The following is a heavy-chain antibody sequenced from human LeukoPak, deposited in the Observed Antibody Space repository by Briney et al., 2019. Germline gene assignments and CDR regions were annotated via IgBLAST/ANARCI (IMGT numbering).Heavy chain of an antibody. CDR2: ISSSSSYI. CDR1: GFTFSSYS. J-gene: IGHJ4*02. Sequence: GGSLRLSCAASGFTFSSYSMNWVSQARGKGLEWVSSISSSSSYIYYADSVKGRFTISRDNAKNSLYLQMNSLRAEDTAVYYCARDAVTAIRPYFDYWGQGTLVTVSS. V-gene: IGHV3-21*01. CDR3: ARDAVTAIRPYFDY. D-gene: IGHD2-21*02.